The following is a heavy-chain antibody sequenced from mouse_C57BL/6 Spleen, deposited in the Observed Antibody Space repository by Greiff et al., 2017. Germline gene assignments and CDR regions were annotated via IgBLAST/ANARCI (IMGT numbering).Heavy chain of an antibody. CDR3: TRDGRNYFDY. CDR1: GFTFSDAW. J-gene: IGHJ2*01. CDR2: IRNKANNHAT. Sequence: EVMLVESGGGLVQPGGSMKLSCAASGFTFSDAWMDWVRQSPEKGLEWVAEIRNKANNHATYYAESVKGRFTISRDDSKSSVYLQMNSLRAEDTGIYYCTRDGRNYFDYWGQGTTLTVSS. D-gene: IGHD1-1*01. V-gene: IGHV6-6*01.